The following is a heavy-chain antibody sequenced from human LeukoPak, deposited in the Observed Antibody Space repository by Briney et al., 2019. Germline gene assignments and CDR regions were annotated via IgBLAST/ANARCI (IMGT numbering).Heavy chain of an antibody. CDR1: GYTFTGYF. V-gene: IGHV1-2*02. J-gene: IGHJ6*02. CDR2: INPNSGGT. Sequence: ASVKVSCKASGYTFTGYFMYWVRQAPGQGLEWMGWINPNSGGTNYAQKFQGRVTMTRDTSISTAYIELSSLRTDDTAVYYCASPTGTTSVYYYYYGMDVWGQGTTVTVSS. D-gene: IGHD1-1*01. CDR3: ASPTGTTSVYYYYYGMDV.